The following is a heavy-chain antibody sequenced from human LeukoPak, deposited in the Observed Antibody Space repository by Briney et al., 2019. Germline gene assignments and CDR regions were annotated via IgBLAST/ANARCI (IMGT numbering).Heavy chain of an antibody. CDR1: GGSVSIYY. J-gene: IGHJ4*02. CDR2: IYHSGTT. Sequence: KPSETLSLTCTVSGGSVSIYYWSWIRQPPGKGLEWIGYIYHSGTTYYNPSLKSRVTISVDRSKNQFSLKLTSVTAADMAVYYCVRGGGSSYPFNYWGQGTLVTVSS. CDR3: VRGGGSSYPFNY. D-gene: IGHD6-13*01. V-gene: IGHV4-59*02.